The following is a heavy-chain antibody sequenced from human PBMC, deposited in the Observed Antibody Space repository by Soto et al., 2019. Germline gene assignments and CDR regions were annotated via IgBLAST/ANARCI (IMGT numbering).Heavy chain of an antibody. Sequence: GXSXKVSCKASGYTXINYDIGWVRQATGQGLEWMGWMNPGSGKTGYANKFQGRVTMTRDASTSTAHLELSSLTSEDTAVYYCARMASFGTLNWFDPWGQGTLGTVSS. CDR2: MNPGSGKT. J-gene: IGHJ5*02. CDR3: ARMASFGTLNWFDP. CDR1: GYTXINYD. V-gene: IGHV1-8*02. D-gene: IGHD3-16*01.